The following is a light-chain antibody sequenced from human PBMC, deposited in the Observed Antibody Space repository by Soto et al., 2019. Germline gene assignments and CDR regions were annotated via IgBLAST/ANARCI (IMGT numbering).Light chain of an antibody. J-gene: IGKJ5*01. CDR2: AAS. CDR1: QSFSGTY. Sequence: EIVLTQSPGTLSLSPGERATLSCRASQSFSGTYLAWYQQKPGQAPRLLIYAASTRATGTPDRFSGSGSGTDFTLTISRLEPEDFAVYYCQQYGSSPRITFGQGTRLEIK. V-gene: IGKV3-20*01. CDR3: QQYGSSPRIT.